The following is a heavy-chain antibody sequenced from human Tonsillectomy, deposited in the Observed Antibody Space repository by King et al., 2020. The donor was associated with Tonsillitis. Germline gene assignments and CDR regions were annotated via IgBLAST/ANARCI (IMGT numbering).Heavy chain of an antibody. Sequence: VQLMESGAEVKKPGASVKVSCKASGYTFTSYGISWVRQAPGQGLEWMGWISAYNGNTNYAQKLQGRVTMTTDTSTSTAYMELRSLRSDDTAVYYCARSQYYYDSSGYSDDYFDYWGQGTLVTVSS. CDR1: GYTFTSYG. CDR3: ARSQYYYDSSGYSDDYFDY. CDR2: ISAYNGNT. J-gene: IGHJ4*02. V-gene: IGHV1-18*01. D-gene: IGHD3-22*01.